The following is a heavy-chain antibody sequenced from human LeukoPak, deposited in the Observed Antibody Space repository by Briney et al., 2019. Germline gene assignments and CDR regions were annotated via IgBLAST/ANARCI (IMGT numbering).Heavy chain of an antibody. V-gene: IGHV1-69*13. CDR1: GGTFTSYA. CDR3: ARERGDYGGNGYFDY. Sequence: SVKVSCKASGGTFTSYAISWVRQAPGQGLEWMGGIIPIFGTANYAQKFQGRVTITADESTSTAYMELSSMRSEDTAVYYWARERGDYGGNGYFDYWGQGTLVTVSS. J-gene: IGHJ4*02. D-gene: IGHD4-23*01. CDR2: IIPIFGTA.